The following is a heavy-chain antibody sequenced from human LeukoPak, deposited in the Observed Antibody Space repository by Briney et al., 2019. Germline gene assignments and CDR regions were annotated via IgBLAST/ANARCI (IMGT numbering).Heavy chain of an antibody. J-gene: IGHJ6*02. CDR2: INPSGGST. D-gene: IGHD3-3*01. CDR1: GYTFTSYY. V-gene: IGHV1-46*01. CDR3: ARDNHYDFWSGYYTEYYYYGMDV. Sequence: GASVKLSCKASGYTFTSYYMHWVRQAPGQGLEWMGIINPSGGSTSYAQKFQGRVTMTRDTSTSTVYMELSSLRSEDTAVYYCARDNHYDFWSGYYTEYYYYGMDVWGQGTTVTVSS.